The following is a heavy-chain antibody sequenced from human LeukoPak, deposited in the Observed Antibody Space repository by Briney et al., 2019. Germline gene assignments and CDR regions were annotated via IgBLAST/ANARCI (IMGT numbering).Heavy chain of an antibody. Sequence: GGSLRLSCAASGFIVSNNYMGWVRQAPGKGLEWVSTIYSGGSTYYADSVKGRFNISRHSSKNTLFLQMDSLRDEDTAMYYCARGPEYSYGHFDYWGQGTLVTVSS. CDR3: ARGPEYSYGHFDY. J-gene: IGHJ4*02. CDR1: GFIVSNNY. V-gene: IGHV3-53*04. CDR2: IYSGGST. D-gene: IGHD2/OR15-2a*01.